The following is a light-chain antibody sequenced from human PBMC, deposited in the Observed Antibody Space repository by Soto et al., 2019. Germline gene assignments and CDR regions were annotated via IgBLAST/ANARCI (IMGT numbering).Light chain of an antibody. V-gene: IGKV3-11*01. Sequence: EIVMTQSPGTLSLSPGERATLSCRASQSVGSLLAWYQQKPGQAPRLLIYGAFSRATGIATRFSGSGSGTDFTLTISSLEPEDSAVYYCQQRSKWPITFGQGTRLEIK. J-gene: IGKJ5*01. CDR3: QQRSKWPIT. CDR2: GAF. CDR1: QSVGSL.